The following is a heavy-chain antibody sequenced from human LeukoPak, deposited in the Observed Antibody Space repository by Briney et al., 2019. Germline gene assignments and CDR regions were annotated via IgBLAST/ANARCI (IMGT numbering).Heavy chain of an antibody. J-gene: IGHJ4*02. V-gene: IGHV3-74*03. CDR3: IRGLGGGSDY. Sequence: QPGGSLRLSCAASGFSFSGSWMHWVRRAPAKGLVWVSRINSDGSTTTYADSVRGRFTISRDNAKNTLYLQMNSLRAEDTAVYYCIRGLGGGSDYWGLGTLVTVTS. D-gene: IGHD4-23*01. CDR2: INSDGSTT. CDR1: GFSFSGSW.